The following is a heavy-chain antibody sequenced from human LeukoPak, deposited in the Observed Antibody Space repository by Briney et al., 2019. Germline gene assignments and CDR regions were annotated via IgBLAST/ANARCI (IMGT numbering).Heavy chain of an antibody. J-gene: IGHJ3*02. CDR1: GGTFSSYA. V-gene: IGHV1-69*13. CDR3: ARDSLAYCGGDCWGGHALDI. CDR2: IIPIFGTA. D-gene: IGHD2-21*02. Sequence: ASVKVSCKASGGTFSSYAISWVRQAPGQGLEWMGGIIPIFGTANYAQKFQGRVTITADESTSTAYMELSSLRSEDTAVYFCARDSLAYCGGDCWGGHALDIWGQGTVVTVSS.